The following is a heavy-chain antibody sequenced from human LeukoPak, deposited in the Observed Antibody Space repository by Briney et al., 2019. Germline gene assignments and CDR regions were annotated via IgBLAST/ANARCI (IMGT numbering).Heavy chain of an antibody. CDR2: INPNSGGT. CDR1: GYTFTGYY. V-gene: IGHV1-2*04. J-gene: IGHJ6*02. CDR3: ARAYDLWSGYDAYYYYGMDV. Sequence: ASVKVSCKASGYTFTGYYMHWVRQAPGQGLEWMGWINPNSGGTNYAQKFQGWVTMTRDTSISTAYMELSRLRSDDTAVYYCARAYDLWSGYDAYYYYGMDVWGQGTTVTVSS. D-gene: IGHD3-3*01.